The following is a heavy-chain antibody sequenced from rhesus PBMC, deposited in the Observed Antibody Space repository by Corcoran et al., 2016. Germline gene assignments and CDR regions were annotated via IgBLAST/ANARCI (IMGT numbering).Heavy chain of an antibody. CDR2: ISCSGGSN. D-gene: IGHD2-21*01. V-gene: IGHV4-173*01. Sequence: QLPLQESGPGLVKPSETLSLTCVSPGVSPSSNWLIWIARPPGKGWEWIGRISCSGGSNRYNPSLKSRLTISTDTSKNQFSLKLSSVTAADTAVYYCAREYCTGSGCSSFDYWGQGVLVTVSS. CDR3: AREYCTGSGCSSFDY. J-gene: IGHJ4*01. CDR1: GVSPSSNW.